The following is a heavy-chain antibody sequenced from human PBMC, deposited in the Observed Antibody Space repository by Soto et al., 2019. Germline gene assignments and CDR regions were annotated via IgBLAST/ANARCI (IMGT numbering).Heavy chain of an antibody. CDR1: GGSISSGGYY. Sequence: PSETLSLTCTVSGGSISSGGYYWSWIRQHPGKGLEWIGYIYYSGSTYYNPSLKSRVTISVDTSKNQFSLKLSSVTAADTAVYYCARDGYYYGSGSYYNWFDPWGQGTLVTVSS. V-gene: IGHV4-31*03. CDR2: IYYSGST. J-gene: IGHJ5*02. D-gene: IGHD3-10*01. CDR3: ARDGYYYGSGSYYNWFDP.